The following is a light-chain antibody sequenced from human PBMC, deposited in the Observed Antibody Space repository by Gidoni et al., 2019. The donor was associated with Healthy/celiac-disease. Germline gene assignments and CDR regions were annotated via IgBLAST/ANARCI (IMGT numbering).Light chain of an antibody. J-gene: IGKJ4*01. CDR3: QQYYSTPLT. Sequence: IVITHSPYSLALSLGELSTINCKSSQSVLYSSNNKNYLAWYQQKPGQPPKLLIYWASTRESGVPDRFSGSGSGTDFTLTISSLQAEDVAVYYCQQYYSTPLTFGGGTKVEIK. CDR1: QSVLYSSNNKNY. CDR2: WAS. V-gene: IGKV4-1*01.